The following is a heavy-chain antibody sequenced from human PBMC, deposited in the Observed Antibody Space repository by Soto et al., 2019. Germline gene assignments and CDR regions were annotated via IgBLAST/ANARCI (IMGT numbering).Heavy chain of an antibody. CDR3: ATFYGDYASY. D-gene: IGHD4-17*01. V-gene: IGHV4-39*01. CDR2: IYYSGST. Sequence: SETLSLTCTVSGGSISSSSYYWGWIRQPPGKGLEWIGSIYYSGSTFYNPSLKSRVTISVDTSKNQFSLKLSSVTAADTAVYYCATFYGDYASYWGQGTLVTVSS. CDR1: GGSISSSSYY. J-gene: IGHJ4*02.